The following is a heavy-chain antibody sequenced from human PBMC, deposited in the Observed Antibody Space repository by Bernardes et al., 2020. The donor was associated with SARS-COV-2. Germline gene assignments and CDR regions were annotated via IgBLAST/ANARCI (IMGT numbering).Heavy chain of an antibody. CDR1: GFTFSSYS. D-gene: IGHD5-12*01. J-gene: IGHJ6*02. CDR3: ARDLGVATILTTFGGMDV. Sequence: GSLRLSCAASGFTFSSYSMNWVRQAPGKGLEWVSSISSSSSYIFYADSVKGRFTISRDNAKNSLYLQMNSLRAEDTAVYYCARDLGVATILTTFGGMDVWGQGTTVTVSS. CDR2: ISSSSSYI. V-gene: IGHV3-21*01.